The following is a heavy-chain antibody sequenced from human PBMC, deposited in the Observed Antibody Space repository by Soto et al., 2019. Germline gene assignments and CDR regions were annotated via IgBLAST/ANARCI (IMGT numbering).Heavy chain of an antibody. Sequence: QVQLVESGGGLVKPGGSVRLSCEGSGFTFIDYYISWIRQAPGKGLEWISYSSNSGTFSRYADSVKGRFSISRDNTKNLLYLQMNSLRAEDTAVYYCARSGDNYNRLDYWGQGTPVTVSS. CDR2: SSNSGTFS. CDR1: GFTFIDYY. CDR3: ARSGDNYNRLDY. V-gene: IGHV3-11*06. J-gene: IGHJ4*02. D-gene: IGHD1-1*01.